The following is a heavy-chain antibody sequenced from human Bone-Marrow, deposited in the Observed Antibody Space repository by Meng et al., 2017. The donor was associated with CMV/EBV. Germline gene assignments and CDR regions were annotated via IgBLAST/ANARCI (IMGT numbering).Heavy chain of an antibody. CDR1: GGTFSSYA. J-gene: IGHJ4*02. D-gene: IGHD6-13*01. CDR3: ARVGSRYSSSWYFFDY. V-gene: IGHV1-69*05. Sequence: SVKVSCKASGGTFSSYAISWVRQAPGQGLEWMGGIIPIFGTANYAQKFQGRVTITTDESTSTAYMELSSLRSEDTAVYYCARVGSRYSSSWYFFDYWGQGTLVTVSS. CDR2: IIPIFGTA.